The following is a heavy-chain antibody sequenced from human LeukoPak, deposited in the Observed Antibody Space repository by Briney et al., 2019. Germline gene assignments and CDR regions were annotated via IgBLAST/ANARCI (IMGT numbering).Heavy chain of an antibody. D-gene: IGHD5-18*01. J-gene: IGHJ6*02. V-gene: IGHV4-61*02. CDR3: ARDGPRRIRYGMDV. CDR2: IYTSGST. Sequence: SETLSLTCTVSGGSISSGSYYWSWIRQPAGKGLEWIGRIYTSGSTNYNPSLKSRVTISVDTSKNQFSLELSSVTAADTAVYYCARDGPRRIRYGMDVWGQGTTVTVSS. CDR1: GGSISSGSYY.